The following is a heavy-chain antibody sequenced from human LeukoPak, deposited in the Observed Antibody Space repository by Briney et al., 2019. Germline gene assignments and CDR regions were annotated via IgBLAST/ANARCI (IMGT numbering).Heavy chain of an antibody. V-gene: IGHV3-64D*06. CDR1: GFTSSSYA. Sequence: GSLRLSCSASGFTSSSYAMHWVRQAPGKGLEYVSAISSNGGSTYYADSVKGRFTISRDNSKNTLYLQMSSLRAEDTAVYYCVKVGYCSSTSCYAYFDYWGQGTLVTVSS. J-gene: IGHJ4*02. D-gene: IGHD2-2*01. CDR2: ISSNGGST. CDR3: VKVGYCSSTSCYAYFDY.